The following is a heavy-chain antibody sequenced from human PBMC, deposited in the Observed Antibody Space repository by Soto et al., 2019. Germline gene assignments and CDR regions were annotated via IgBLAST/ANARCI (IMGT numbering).Heavy chain of an antibody. J-gene: IGHJ4*02. CDR3: ARGGGSATTLYFDY. D-gene: IGHD3-16*01. CDR2: INACNGNT. CDR1: GYTFTSYG. Sequence: ASVKVSCKASGYTFTSYGISWVRQAPGQGLEWMGIINACNGNTNYAQKLQGRVTMTRDTSTSTVYMELSSLRSDDTGVYYCARGGGSATTLYFDYWGQGALVTVSS. V-gene: IGHV1-18*01.